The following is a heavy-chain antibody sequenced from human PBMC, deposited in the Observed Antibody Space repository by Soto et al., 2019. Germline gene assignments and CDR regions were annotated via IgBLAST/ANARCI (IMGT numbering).Heavy chain of an antibody. CDR1: GYTFTNYG. D-gene: IGHD2-15*01. V-gene: IGHV1-18*04. J-gene: IGHJ6*02. CDR2: INVYNGNI. CDR3: ARKKDLYFGMDV. Sequence: ASVKVSCKASGYTFTNYGISWVRQAPGQGLEWMGWINVYNGNINYAQNFQGRVTMTTDTSTSRAYMELRSLRSDDTAVYSCARKKDLYFGMDVWGQVTTVTVSS.